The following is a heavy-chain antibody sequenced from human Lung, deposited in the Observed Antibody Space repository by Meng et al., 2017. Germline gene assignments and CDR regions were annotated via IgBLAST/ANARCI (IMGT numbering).Heavy chain of an antibody. CDR2: INHSGST. J-gene: IGHJ4*02. D-gene: IGHD4-11*01. CDR1: GGSFSDYY. CDR3: ARGPTTMAHDFDY. Sequence: VPLQQWCAGLLKPSETLPLTCVVSGGSFSDYYWSWIRQPPGKGLEWIGEINHSGSTNYNPSLESRATISVDTSQNNLSLKLSSVTAADSAVYYCARGPTTMAHDFDYWGQGTLVTVSS. V-gene: IGHV4-34*01.